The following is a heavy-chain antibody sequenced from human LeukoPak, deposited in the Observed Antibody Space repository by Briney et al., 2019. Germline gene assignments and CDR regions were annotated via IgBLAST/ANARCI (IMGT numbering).Heavy chain of an antibody. CDR3: ARDPDTGIDY. D-gene: IGHD5-18*01. J-gene: IGHJ4*02. V-gene: IGHV3-7*01. CDR1: GFTFSGYW. CDR2: IKQDGSEK. Sequence: PGGSLRLSCAASGFTFSGYWMSWVRQAPGKGLEWVANIKQDGSEKYYVDSVKGRFTISRDNAKNSLYLQMNSLRAEDTAVYYCARDPDTGIDYWGQGTLVTVSS.